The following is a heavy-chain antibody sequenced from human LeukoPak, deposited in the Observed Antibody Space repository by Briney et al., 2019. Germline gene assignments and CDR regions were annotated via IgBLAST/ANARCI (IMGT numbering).Heavy chain of an antibody. J-gene: IGHJ4*02. CDR2: ISGSGGST. CDR3: ATRDPYYYDSSGYSYFDY. D-gene: IGHD3-22*01. V-gene: IGHV3-23*01. CDR1: GFTFSSYA. Sequence: GGSLRLSCAASGFTFSSYAMSWVRQAPGKGLEWVAAISGSGGSTYYADSVKGRFTISRDNSKNTLYLQMNSLRAEDTAVYYCATRDPYYYDSSGYSYFDYWGQGTLVTVSS.